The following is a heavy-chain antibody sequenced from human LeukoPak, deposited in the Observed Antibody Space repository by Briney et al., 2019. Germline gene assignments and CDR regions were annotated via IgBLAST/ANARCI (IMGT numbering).Heavy chain of an antibody. CDR2: INHSGST. D-gene: IGHD1-20*01. CDR3: ARGRYNWNDRAYYWFDP. CDR1: GGSFSGYY. J-gene: IGHJ5*02. Sequence: SETLSLTCAVYGGSFSGYYWSWIRQPPGKGLEWIGEINHSGSTNYNPSLKSRVTISVDTSKNQFSLKLSSVTAADTAVYYCARGRYNWNDRAYYWFDPWGQGTLVTVSS. V-gene: IGHV4-34*01.